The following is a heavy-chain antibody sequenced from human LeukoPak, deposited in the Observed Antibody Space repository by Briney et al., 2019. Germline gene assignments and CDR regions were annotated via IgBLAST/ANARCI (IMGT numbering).Heavy chain of an antibody. Sequence: ASVKVSCKASGYTFISYDINWVRQATGQGLEWMGWMNPNSGNTGYAQKFQGRVTMTRNTSISTAYMELSSLRSEDTAVYYCARGDTAMAFPFDYWGQGTLVTVSS. D-gene: IGHD5-18*01. CDR2: MNPNSGNT. J-gene: IGHJ4*02. CDR3: ARGDTAMAFPFDY. V-gene: IGHV1-8*01. CDR1: GYTFISYD.